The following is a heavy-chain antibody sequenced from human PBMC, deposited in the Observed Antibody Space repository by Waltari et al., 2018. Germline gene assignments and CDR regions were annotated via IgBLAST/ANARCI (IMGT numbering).Heavy chain of an antibody. CDR3: AREYYYDGSTYDQ. V-gene: IGHV3-21*01. CDR1: GFLFRSYN. J-gene: IGHJ4*02. CDR2: ITRDGFSI. Sequence: VQLVESGGGLVKSGGSLRLSCEASGFLFRSYNMNWVRQAPGKGLEWVSSITRDGFSIYYADSVKGRFTVSRDNAKNSLYVQMNNLGAEDTAVYYCAREYYYDGSTYDQWGQGTLVTVSS. D-gene: IGHD3-22*01.